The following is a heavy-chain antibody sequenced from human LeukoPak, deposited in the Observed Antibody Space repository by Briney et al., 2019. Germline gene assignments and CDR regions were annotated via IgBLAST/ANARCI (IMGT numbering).Heavy chain of an antibody. J-gene: IGHJ4*02. Sequence: PSETLSLTCTVSGGSISSSSYYWGWIRQPPGKGLEWIGSIYYSGSTYYNPSLKSRVTISVDTSKNQFSLKLSSVTAADTAVYYCARGHYGYSSRPFYWGQGTLVTVSS. V-gene: IGHV4-39*01. D-gene: IGHD6-13*01. CDR2: IYYSGST. CDR1: GGSISSSSYY. CDR3: ARGHYGYSSRPFY.